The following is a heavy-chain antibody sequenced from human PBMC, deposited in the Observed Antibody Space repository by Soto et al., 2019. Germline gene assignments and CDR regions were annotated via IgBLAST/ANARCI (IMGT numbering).Heavy chain of an antibody. CDR3: ARMGYYVSSGYQPY. Sequence: EVQLVESGGGLVQPGGSLRLSCAASGFTVSSNYMSWVRQAPGKGLEWVSVIYSGGSTYYADSVKGRFTISRHNSKNTPYLKMNSLRAEDTAVYYCARMGYYVSSGYQPYWGQGTLVTVSS. CDR2: IYSGGST. V-gene: IGHV3-53*04. CDR1: GFTVSSNY. D-gene: IGHD3-22*01. J-gene: IGHJ4*02.